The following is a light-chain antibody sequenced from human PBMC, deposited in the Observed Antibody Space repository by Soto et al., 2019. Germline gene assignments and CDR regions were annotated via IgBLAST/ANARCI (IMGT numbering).Light chain of an antibody. Sequence: EVVLTQSPGTLSLSLGERATLSCRASQSVSSSSLAWYQQKPGQAPRLLIYGASNRATGITDRFSGSGSGTDFSLTISRLEPEDFAVYYCQQYGGSPLITFGQGTRLEIK. CDR3: QQYGGSPLIT. CDR2: GAS. V-gene: IGKV3-20*01. CDR1: QSVSSSS. J-gene: IGKJ5*01.